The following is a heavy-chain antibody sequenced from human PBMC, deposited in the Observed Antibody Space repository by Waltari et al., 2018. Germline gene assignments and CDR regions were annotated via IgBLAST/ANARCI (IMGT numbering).Heavy chain of an antibody. V-gene: IGHV4-31*03. J-gene: IGHJ4*02. CDR3: ARVGLYSSDFDY. CDR2: IYYSGST. D-gene: IGHD6-25*01. CDR1: GGSISSGGHY. Sequence: QVQLQESGPGLVKPSQTLSLTCTVSGGSISSGGHYWSWIRQHPGKGLEWIGYIYYSGSTRYNPSLKSRVTISVDTSKNQFSLKLSSVTAADTAVYFCARVGLYSSDFDYWGQGALVTVSS.